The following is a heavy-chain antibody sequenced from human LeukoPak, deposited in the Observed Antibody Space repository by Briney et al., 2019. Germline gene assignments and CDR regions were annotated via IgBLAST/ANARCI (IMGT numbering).Heavy chain of an antibody. V-gene: IGHV4-39*07. D-gene: IGHD3-22*01. Sequence: SETLSLTCTVSGGSISSSSYYWGWIRQPPGKGLEWIGSIYYSGSTYYNPSLKSRVTISVDTSKNQFSLKLSSVTAADTAVYYCARDGIYYDSSGYYVPWGQGTLVTVSS. CDR2: IYYSGST. J-gene: IGHJ5*02. CDR1: GGSISSSSYY. CDR3: ARDGIYYDSSGYYVP.